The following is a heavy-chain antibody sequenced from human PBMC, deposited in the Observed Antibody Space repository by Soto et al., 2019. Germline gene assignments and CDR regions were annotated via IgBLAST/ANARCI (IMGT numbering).Heavy chain of an antibody. D-gene: IGHD2-15*01. CDR1: GGSLMGYY. Sequence: SETLSLTCAVYGGSLMGYYCSWIRQPPGKGLEWIGEISHSGSTNYNPSLKSRVTTSVNISKKQFSLKLSSVTVADTAMYYCARGTRLRAVDIWGQGTMVTVSS. CDR3: ARGTRLRAVDI. CDR2: ISHSGST. J-gene: IGHJ3*02. V-gene: IGHV4-34*01.